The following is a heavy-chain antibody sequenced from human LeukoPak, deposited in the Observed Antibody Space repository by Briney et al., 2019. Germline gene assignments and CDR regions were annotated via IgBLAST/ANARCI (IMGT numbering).Heavy chain of an antibody. CDR3: ADGYYDSSGYYDYYYGMTS. V-gene: IGHV3-23*01. Sequence: PPGGSLRLSCAASGFTFSSYAMSWVRQAPGKGLEWVSAISGSGGSTYYADSVKGRFTISRDNSKNTLYLQMNSLRAEDTAVYYCADGYYDSSGYYDYYYGMTSGAKGPRSPSP. D-gene: IGHD3-22*01. CDR2: ISGSGGST. CDR1: GFTFSSYA. J-gene: IGHJ6*02.